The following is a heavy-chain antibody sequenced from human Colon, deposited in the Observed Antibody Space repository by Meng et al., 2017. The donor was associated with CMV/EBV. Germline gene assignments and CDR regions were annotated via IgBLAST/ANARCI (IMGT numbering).Heavy chain of an antibody. CDR3: VRRSYSGQDDY. CDR1: GFSFITDKAG. CDR2: IYWDDDT. D-gene: IGHD5-12*01. J-gene: IGHJ4*02. V-gene: IGHV2-5*02. Sequence: HITLTASCPTLVTPTQTLTLTCTLSGFSFITDKAGVGWIRHPPGKALEWLGFIYWDDDTRYSPSLKTRLTITRDTSKNQVILTMTNMDPADTATYYCVRRSYSGQDDYWGQGALVTVSS.